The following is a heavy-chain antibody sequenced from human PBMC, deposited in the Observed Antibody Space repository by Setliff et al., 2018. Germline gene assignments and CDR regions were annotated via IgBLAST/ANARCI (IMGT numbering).Heavy chain of an antibody. J-gene: IGHJ6*03. V-gene: IGHV4-34*01. CDR2: INPSGSG. D-gene: IGHD2-15*01. CDR1: GESFDTYY. Sequence: SETLSLTCNVYGESFDTYYWSWIRQPPGKGLKWFGEINPSGSGDYNPSFKGRVTISVDTSKKQFSLTLRYVTAADTAMYYCARGCAAGACYSDYYYYMDVWGKGTTVTVSS. CDR3: ARGCAAGACYSDYYYYMDV.